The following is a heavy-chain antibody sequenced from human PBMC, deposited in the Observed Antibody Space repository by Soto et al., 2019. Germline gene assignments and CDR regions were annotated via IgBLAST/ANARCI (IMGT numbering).Heavy chain of an antibody. CDR3: ARTAAAGKYYNGMDV. D-gene: IGHD6-13*01. V-gene: IGHV5-51*01. CDR2: IYPGDSDT. J-gene: IGHJ6*02. CDR1: GYTFNTYW. Sequence: PGESLKISCKGSGYTFNTYWIAWVRQMPGKGLECMGIIYPGDSDTRYSPSFQGQVTISADKSISTAYLQWSSLKASDTAMYYCARTAAAGKYYNGMDVWGQGTTVTV.